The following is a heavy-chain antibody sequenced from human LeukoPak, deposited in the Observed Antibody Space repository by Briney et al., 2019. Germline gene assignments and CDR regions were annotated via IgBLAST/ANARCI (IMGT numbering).Heavy chain of an antibody. CDR2: ISGSGGST. V-gene: IGHV3-23*01. CDR1: GFTFSSYA. D-gene: IGHD6-19*01. Sequence: SGGSLRLSCAASGFTFSSYAMSWVRQAPGKGLEWVSAISGSGGSTYYADSVKGRFTISRDNSKNTLYLQMNSLRAEDTAVYYCAVGSSGWLHGYWGQGTLVTVSS. CDR3: AVGSSGWLHGY. J-gene: IGHJ4*02.